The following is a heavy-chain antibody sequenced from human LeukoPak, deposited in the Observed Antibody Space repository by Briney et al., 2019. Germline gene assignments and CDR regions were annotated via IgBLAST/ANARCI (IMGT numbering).Heavy chain of an antibody. Sequence: GGSLRLSCAASGFTFSSYSMNWVRQAPGKGLEWVGRTRKKVNSYTTEYAASVKGRFTISRDDSKNSLYLQLNSLKTEDTAVYYCVRVVGEAFFDYWGQGTLVTVSS. CDR3: VRVVGEAFFDY. D-gene: IGHD1-26*01. V-gene: IGHV3-72*01. CDR1: GFTFSSYS. J-gene: IGHJ4*02. CDR2: TRKKVNSYTT.